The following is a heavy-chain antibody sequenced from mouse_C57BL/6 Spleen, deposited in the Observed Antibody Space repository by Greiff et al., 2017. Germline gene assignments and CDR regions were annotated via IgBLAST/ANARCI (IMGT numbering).Heavy chain of an antibody. J-gene: IGHJ4*01. CDR2: INYDGSST. CDR3: ARDGGVTTVEEAMDD. V-gene: IGHV5-16*01. D-gene: IGHD1-1*01. Sequence: EVQLVESEGGLVQPGSSMKLSCTASGFTFSDYYMAWVRQVPEKGLEWVANINYDGSSTYYLDSLKSRFIISRDNAKNILYLQMSSLKSEDTATYYCARDGGVTTVEEAMDDWGQGTSVTVSS. CDR1: GFTFSDYY.